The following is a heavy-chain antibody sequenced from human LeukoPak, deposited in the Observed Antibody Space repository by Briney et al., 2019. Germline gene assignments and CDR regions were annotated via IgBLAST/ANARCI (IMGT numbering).Heavy chain of an antibody. D-gene: IGHD6-19*01. CDR1: GFTFGDYA. V-gene: IGHV3-49*04. CDR3: TRDLRWLAYVY. Sequence: GRSLRLSCTASGFTFGDYAMSWVRQAPGKGLEWVGFIRSKAYGGTTEYAASVKGRFTISRDDSKSIAYLQMNSLKTEDTAVYYCTRDLRWLAYVYWGQGTLVTVSS. J-gene: IGHJ4*02. CDR2: IRSKAYGGTT.